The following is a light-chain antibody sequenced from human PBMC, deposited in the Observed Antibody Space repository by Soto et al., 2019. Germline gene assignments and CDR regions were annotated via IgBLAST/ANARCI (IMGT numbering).Light chain of an antibody. CDR3: NSYATGNTRV. CDR1: SSDIGDYDY. J-gene: IGLJ1*01. V-gene: IGLV2-14*01. CDR2: EVS. Sequence: QSVLTQPASVSGSPGQSITISCTGSSSDIGDYDYVSWYQQHPGKAPKVLISEVSNRPSGVSNRFSGSKSGNTASLTISGLQAEDEADDYCNSYATGNTRVFGTGTKVTVL.